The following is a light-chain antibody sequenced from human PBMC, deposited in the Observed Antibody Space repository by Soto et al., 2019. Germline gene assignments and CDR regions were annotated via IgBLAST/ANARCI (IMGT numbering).Light chain of an antibody. V-gene: IGKV3-20*01. CDR3: QQYGTSPWT. Sequence: EMVMTQSPATLSVSPGERATLSCRASQSISSSYLAWYQQRPGQAPRLLIYGASSRATGIPDRFSGSGSGTEFSLTISRLEPEDFAVYYCQQYGTSPWTFGQGTKVDIK. CDR1: QSISSSY. J-gene: IGKJ1*01. CDR2: GAS.